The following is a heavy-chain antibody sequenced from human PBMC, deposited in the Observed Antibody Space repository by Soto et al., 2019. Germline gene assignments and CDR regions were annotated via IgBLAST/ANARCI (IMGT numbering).Heavy chain of an antibody. CDR1: GFTFSSYA. D-gene: IGHD6-19*01. CDR2: ISGSGGST. J-gene: IGHJ3*02. V-gene: IGHV3-23*01. CDR3: TKEMRHSSGWYGAFDI. Sequence: PGGSRLSCAASGFTFSSYAMSWVRQAPGKGLEWVSAISGSGGSTYYADSVKGRFTISRDNSKNTLYLQMNSLKTEDTAMYYCTKEMRHSSGWYGAFDIWGQGIMVTVSS.